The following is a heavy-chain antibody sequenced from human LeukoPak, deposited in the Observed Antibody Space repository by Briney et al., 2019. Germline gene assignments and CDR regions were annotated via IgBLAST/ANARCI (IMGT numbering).Heavy chain of an antibody. CDR3: AREFRGDWYFDL. D-gene: IGHD3-10*01. Sequence: SGPALVKPTQTLTLTCTSSGFSLSTSGMFVSRIRQPPGKALEWLARIDWDDDKYYSTSLKTRLTISKDTSKNQVVLTMTNMDPVDTATYYCAREFRGDWYFDLWGRGTLVTVSS. J-gene: IGHJ2*01. CDR2: IDWDDDK. V-gene: IGHV2-70*11. CDR1: GFSLSTSGMF.